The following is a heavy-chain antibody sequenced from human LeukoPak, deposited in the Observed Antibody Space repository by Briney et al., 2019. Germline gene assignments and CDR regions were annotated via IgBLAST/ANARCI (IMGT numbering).Heavy chain of an antibody. CDR3: ARDRKPTPLYYGMDV. J-gene: IGHJ6*02. CDR1: GFTVSSNY. CDR2: IYSGGST. Sequence: PGGSLRLSCAASGFTVSSNYMSWVRQAPGKGLEWVSVIYSGGSTYYADSVKGRFTISRDNSKNTLYLQMNSLRAEDTAVYYCARDRKPTPLYYGMDVWGQGTTVTASS. V-gene: IGHV3-53*01.